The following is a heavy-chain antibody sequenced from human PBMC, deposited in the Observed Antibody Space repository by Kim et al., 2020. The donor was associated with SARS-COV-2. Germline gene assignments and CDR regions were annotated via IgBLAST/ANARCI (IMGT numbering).Heavy chain of an antibody. V-gene: IGHV1-8*01. J-gene: IGHJ5*02. Sequence: YARKSQGRVTITTNTSICPAYMELSSLRSEDTAVYYCARSFVAGTNWFDPWGQGTLVTVSS. D-gene: IGHD6-19*01. CDR3: ARSFVAGTNWFDP.